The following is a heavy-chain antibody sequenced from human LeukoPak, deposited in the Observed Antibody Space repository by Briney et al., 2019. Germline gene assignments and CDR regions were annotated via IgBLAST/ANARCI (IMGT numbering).Heavy chain of an antibody. CDR1: GGSISSGDYY. CDR2: IYYSGST. V-gene: IGHV4-30-4*08. J-gene: IGHJ4*02. D-gene: IGHD5-18*01. CDR3: ARSRGYSYGTTFLDY. Sequence: SETLSLTCTVSGGSISSGDYYWSWIRQPPGKGLEWIGHIYYSGSTYYNPSLKSRVTISVDTSKNQFSLKLSSVTAANTAVYYCARSRGYSYGTTFLDYWGQGTLVTVSS.